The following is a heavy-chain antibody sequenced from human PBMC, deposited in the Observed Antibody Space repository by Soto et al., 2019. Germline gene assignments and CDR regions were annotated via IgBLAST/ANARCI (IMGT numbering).Heavy chain of an antibody. CDR1: GFTFSSYA. CDR2: ISGSGGST. V-gene: IGHV3-23*01. D-gene: IGHD3-22*01. J-gene: IGHJ4*02. CDR3: AKPGNGYYYDSSGYSHHY. Sequence: GGSLRLSCAASGFTFSSYAMSWVRQAPGKGLEWVSAISGSGGSTYYADSVKGRFTISRDNSKNTLYLQMNSLRAEDTAVYYCAKPGNGYYYDSSGYSHHYWGQGTLVTVS.